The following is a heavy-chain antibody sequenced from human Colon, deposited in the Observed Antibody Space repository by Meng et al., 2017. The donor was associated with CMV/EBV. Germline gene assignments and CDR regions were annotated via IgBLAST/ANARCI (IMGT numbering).Heavy chain of an antibody. J-gene: IGHJ1*01. D-gene: IGHD1-26*01. CDR2: TYYRSKWYN. Sequence: SETLSLTCGISGDSVSSYSAAWNWIRQPPSRGLEWLGRTYYRSKWYNDYAVSVKSRITINPDTSKNQFSLHLNSVTPEDTAVYYCARDLSGTYFHWGQGTLVTVSS. V-gene: IGHV6-1*01. CDR3: ARDLSGTYFH. CDR1: GDSVSSYSAA.